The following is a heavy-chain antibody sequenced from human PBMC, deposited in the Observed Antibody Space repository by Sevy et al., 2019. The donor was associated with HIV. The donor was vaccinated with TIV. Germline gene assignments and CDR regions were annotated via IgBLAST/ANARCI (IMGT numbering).Heavy chain of an antibody. J-gene: IGHJ4*02. D-gene: IGHD1-1*01. CDR2: INEDGSTK. V-gene: IGHV3-7*03. CDR1: GFSFSSSW. CDR3: ARDRAYNRFDY. Sequence: GGSLRLSCAASGFSFSSSWMTWVRQAPGQELEWLANINEDGSTKNYMYTVRGRFTISRDNAKNSLYLQMNNLRADDTAIYYCARDRAYNRFDYWGQGTLVTVSS.